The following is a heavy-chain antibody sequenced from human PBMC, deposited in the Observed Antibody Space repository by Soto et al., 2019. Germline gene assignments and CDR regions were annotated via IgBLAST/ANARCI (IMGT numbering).Heavy chain of an antibody. CDR1: GGAINIISCY. J-gene: IGHJ4*02. Sequence: LETLSLTCTVSGGAINIISCYWGWIRQPPGKGLEWIGSISSSGSTYYNPSLKSRVTISGDTSKTQIPLKLSSVTAADTALYYCARHQWYGIFDHWGQGTLVTVSS. CDR3: ARHQWYGIFDH. V-gene: IGHV4-39*01. D-gene: IGHD2-15*01. CDR2: ISSSGST.